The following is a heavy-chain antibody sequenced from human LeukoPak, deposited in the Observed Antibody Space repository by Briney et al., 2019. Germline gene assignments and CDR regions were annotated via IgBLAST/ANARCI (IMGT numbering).Heavy chain of an antibody. CDR3: ARSTMGARRKYDY. J-gene: IGHJ4*02. V-gene: IGHV1-8*01. D-gene: IGHD1-26*01. CDR2: MNPNSGKT. Sequence: GASVKVSCKASGYIFSNYDINWVRQAPGQGLEWMGWMNPNSGKTGYAQKFQGRVTMTMNSSISTAYMELTSLTSEDTAVYYCARSTMGARRKYDYWGQGTLVTVSS. CDR1: GYIFSNYD.